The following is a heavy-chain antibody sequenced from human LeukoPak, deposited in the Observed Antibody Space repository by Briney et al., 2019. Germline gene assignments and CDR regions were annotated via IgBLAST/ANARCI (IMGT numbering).Heavy chain of an antibody. CDR3: ARDIAYYFDY. Sequence: GGSLRLSCAASGLTFSSYWMSWVRQAPGKGLEWVANIKQDGSEKYYVDSVKGRFTISRDNAKNSLYLQMNSLRAEDTAVYYCARDIAYYFDYWGQGTLVTVSS. V-gene: IGHV3-7*01. J-gene: IGHJ4*02. CDR1: GLTFSSYW. D-gene: IGHD6-13*01. CDR2: IKQDGSEK.